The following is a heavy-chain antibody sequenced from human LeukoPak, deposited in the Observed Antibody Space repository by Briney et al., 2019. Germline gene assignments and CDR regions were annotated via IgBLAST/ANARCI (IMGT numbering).Heavy chain of an antibody. D-gene: IGHD3-10*01. CDR3: AREGMVRGVVDY. CDR2: FYHSGST. J-gene: IGHJ4*02. CDR1: GYSISTGYY. V-gene: IGHV4-38-2*02. Sequence: SETLSLTCPVSGYSISTGYYWDWIRQPPGKGLEWIGTFYHSGSTNYNPSLKSRVTISVDKSKNQFSLKLSSVTAADTAVYYCAREGMVRGVVDYWGQGTLVTVSS.